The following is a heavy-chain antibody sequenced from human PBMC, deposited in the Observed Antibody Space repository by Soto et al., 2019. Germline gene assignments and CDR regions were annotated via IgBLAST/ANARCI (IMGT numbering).Heavy chain of an antibody. Sequence: SETLSLTCTVSGGSISSGGYYWGWIRQHPGKGLEWIGYIYYSGSTYYNPSLKSRVTISVDTSKNQFSLKLSSVTAADTAVYYCARDRQQLGKGYYYYGMDVWGQGTTVTVSS. CDR3: ARDRQQLGKGYYYYGMDV. D-gene: IGHD6-13*01. CDR2: IYYSGST. J-gene: IGHJ6*02. V-gene: IGHV4-31*03. CDR1: GGSISSGGYY.